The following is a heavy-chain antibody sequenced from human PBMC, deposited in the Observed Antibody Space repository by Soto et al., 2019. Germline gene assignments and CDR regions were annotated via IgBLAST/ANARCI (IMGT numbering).Heavy chain of an antibody. CDR3: ARDFRTYSHGVDV. J-gene: IGHJ6*02. D-gene: IGHD4-4*01. CDR2: INPSSVGT. Sequence: ASVKVSCKASGYPFTGPYTYWVRQAPGQGLEWMGWINPSSVGTEFAEKFQGRVTVTRDTSIRTVFLELNSLTSDDTGVYFCARDFRTYSHGVDVWGQGTAVTFSS. V-gene: IGHV1-2*02. CDR1: GYPFTGPY.